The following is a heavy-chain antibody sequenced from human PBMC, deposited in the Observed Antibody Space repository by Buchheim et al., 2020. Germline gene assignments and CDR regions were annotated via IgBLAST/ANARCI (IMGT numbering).Heavy chain of an antibody. CDR3: ARDSTPLRAGGMDV. CDR2: IYYSGST. J-gene: IGHJ6*02. CDR1: GGSVSSGSYY. Sequence: QVQLQESGPGLVKPSETLSLTCTVSGGSVSSGSYYWRWIRQPPGKGLEWIGYIYYSGSTNYNPSLKSRVTISVDTSKNQFSLKLSSVTAADTAVYYCARDSTPLRAGGMDVWGQGTT. V-gene: IGHV4-61*01.